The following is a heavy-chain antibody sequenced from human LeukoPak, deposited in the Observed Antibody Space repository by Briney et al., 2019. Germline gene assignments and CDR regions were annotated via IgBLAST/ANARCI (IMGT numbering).Heavy chain of an antibody. J-gene: IGHJ4*02. CDR1: GFTFGDYA. CDR3: TSDPLYSSSWYVLGGY. D-gene: IGHD6-13*01. CDR2: IRSKAYGGTT. Sequence: GRSLRLSCTASGFTFGDYAMSWFRQAPGKGLEWGGFIRSKAYGGTTEYAASVKGRFTISRDDSKSIAYLQMNSLKTEDTAVYYCTSDPLYSSSWYVLGGYWGQGTLVTVSS. V-gene: IGHV3-49*03.